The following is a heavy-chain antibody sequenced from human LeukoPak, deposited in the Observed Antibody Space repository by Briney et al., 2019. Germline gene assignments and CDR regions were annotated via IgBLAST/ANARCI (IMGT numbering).Heavy chain of an antibody. CDR2: ISANNGFI. V-gene: IGHV3-43*02. Sequence: GGSLRLSCVASGFNFNDCAMNWVRKAPGKGMDWCSLISANNGFIYYADSVNVRSTISRDNSKNSVYLQMNSLRTEDSALYYCAKDISGWALEQTFQHWGQGTLVSVSS. CDR1: GFNFNDCA. CDR3: AKDISGWALEQTFQH. D-gene: IGHD6-19*01. J-gene: IGHJ1*01.